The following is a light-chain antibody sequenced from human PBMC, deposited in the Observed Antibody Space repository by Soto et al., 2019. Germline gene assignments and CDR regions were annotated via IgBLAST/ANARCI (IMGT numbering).Light chain of an antibody. Sequence: AIQLTQSPSSLSASVGDRVTITCRTSQGIRNELGWYQQKPGKAPKLLIYSASSLQSGVPSRFSGSGSGTDFTLTISSLQPEDFATYYCQKYNSAPWTFGQGTKVDIK. CDR1: QGIRNE. J-gene: IGKJ1*01. V-gene: IGKV1-6*01. CDR2: SAS. CDR3: QKYNSAPWT.